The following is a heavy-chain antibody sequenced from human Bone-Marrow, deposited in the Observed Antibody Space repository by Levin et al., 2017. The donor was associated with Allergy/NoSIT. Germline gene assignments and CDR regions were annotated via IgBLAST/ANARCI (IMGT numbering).Heavy chain of an antibody. J-gene: IGHJ5*02. CDR2: IYPSGST. CDR3: ARGVITMVNSFDP. D-gene: IGHD3-10*01. CDR1: GASISSGTFY. Sequence: SETLSLTCTVSGASISSGTFYWSWIRQPAGKGLEWIGRIYPSGSTDYNPSLKSRLTMSIDTSKNQFSLKLTSVTAADTAVYFCARGVITMVNSFDPWGQGTLVTVSS. V-gene: IGHV4-61*02.